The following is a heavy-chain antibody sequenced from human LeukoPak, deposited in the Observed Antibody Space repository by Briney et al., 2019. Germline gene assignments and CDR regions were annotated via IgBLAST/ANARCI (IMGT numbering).Heavy chain of an antibody. J-gene: IGHJ4*02. Sequence: GGSLRLSCAGSGFTFGGYGMHWFRQTPGKGPEWVAVIAYDGSRAFYADSVKGRFTISRDNSKNTLYLQMNSLRAEDTAVYYCAKDPVSFNGVFDYWGQGTLVTVSS. D-gene: IGHD2-8*01. CDR2: IAYDGSRA. CDR3: AKDPVSFNGVFDY. CDR1: GFTFGGYG. V-gene: IGHV3-30*02.